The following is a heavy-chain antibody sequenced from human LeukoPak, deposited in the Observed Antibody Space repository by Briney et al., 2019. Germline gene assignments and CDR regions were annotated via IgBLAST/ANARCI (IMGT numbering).Heavy chain of an antibody. Sequence: GGSLRLSCVASGFTFSGHYMDWVRQAPGKGLEWVVRTRNKANRYSTEYAASVKGRFTISRDDSQNSLYLQMSSLKTDDTAVYYCARGGSYYPFDIWGQGTMVTVSS. J-gene: IGHJ3*02. CDR1: GFTFSGHY. CDR2: TRNKANRYST. V-gene: IGHV3-72*01. CDR3: ARGGSYYPFDI. D-gene: IGHD1-26*01.